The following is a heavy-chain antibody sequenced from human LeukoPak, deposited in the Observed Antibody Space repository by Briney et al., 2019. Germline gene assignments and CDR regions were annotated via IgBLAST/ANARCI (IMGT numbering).Heavy chain of an antibody. D-gene: IGHD3-22*01. CDR1: GFTFSSYG. CDR2: ISYDESFK. J-gene: IGHJ6*04. Sequence: GRSLRLSCAVSGFTFSSYGMHWVRQAPGKGLEWVAVISYDESFKCCSDSVKGRFTISRDNSKNTLYLQMNSLRAEDTAVYYCAKSGDDSSQGLDVWGKGTTVIVSS. CDR3: AKSGDDSSQGLDV. V-gene: IGHV3-30*18.